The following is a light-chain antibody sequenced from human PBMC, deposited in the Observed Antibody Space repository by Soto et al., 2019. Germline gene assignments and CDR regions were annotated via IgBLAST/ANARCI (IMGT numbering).Light chain of an antibody. CDR1: SGYSNYK. CDR2: VGTGGIVG. V-gene: IGLV9-49*01. CDR3: GADHGRGSNFVDG. Sequence: QPVLTQPPSASASLGASVTLTCTLSSGYSNYKVDWYQQRPGKGPRFVMRVGTGGIVGSKGDGIPDRFSVLGSGLNRYLTIKNIQEEDESDYNCGADHGRGSNFVDGFGGGTKVTVL. J-gene: IGLJ2*01.